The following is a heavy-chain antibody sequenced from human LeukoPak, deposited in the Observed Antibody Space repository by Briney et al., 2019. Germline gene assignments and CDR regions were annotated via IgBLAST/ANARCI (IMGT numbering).Heavy chain of an antibody. V-gene: IGHV1-18*01. CDR1: GYTFTSYG. Sequence: ASVKVSCKASGYTFTSYGISWVRQAPGQGLEWMGWISAYNGNTNYAQKLQGRVTMTTDTSTSTAYMELRSLRSDDTAVYYCAFVSDYDSSGTSLAFDIWGQGTMVTVSS. J-gene: IGHJ3*02. D-gene: IGHD3-22*01. CDR2: ISAYNGNT. CDR3: AFVSDYDSSGTSLAFDI.